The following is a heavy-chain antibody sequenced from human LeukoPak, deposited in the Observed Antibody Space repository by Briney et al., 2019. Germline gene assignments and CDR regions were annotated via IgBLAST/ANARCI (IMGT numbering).Heavy chain of an antibody. J-gene: IGHJ3*02. CDR2: ISWNSGSI. CDR3: AKAGSSGWDTTDAFDI. D-gene: IGHD6-19*01. CDR1: GFTFDDYA. V-gene: IGHV3-9*03. Sequence: GRSLRLSCAASGFTFDDYAMHWVRQAPGKGLEWVSGISWNSGSIGYADSVKGRFTISRDNAKNSLYLQMNSLRAEDMALYYCAKAGSSGWDTTDAFDIWGQGTMVTVSS.